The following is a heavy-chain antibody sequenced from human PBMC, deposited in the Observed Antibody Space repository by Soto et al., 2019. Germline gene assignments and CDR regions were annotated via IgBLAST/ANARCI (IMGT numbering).Heavy chain of an antibody. CDR2: IIPIFGTA. Sequence: SVKVSCKASGGTFSSYAISWVRQAPGQGLEWMGGIIPIFGTANYAQKFQGRVTITADESTSTAYVELSSLRSEDTAVYYCARAHPRIAASSESYYYYYMDVWGKGTTVTVSS. D-gene: IGHD6-6*01. V-gene: IGHV1-69*13. CDR3: ARAHPRIAASSESYYYYYMDV. J-gene: IGHJ6*03. CDR1: GGTFSSYA.